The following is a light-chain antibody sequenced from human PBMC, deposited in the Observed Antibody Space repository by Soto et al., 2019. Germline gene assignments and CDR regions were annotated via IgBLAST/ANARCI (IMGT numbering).Light chain of an antibody. CDR3: AVYIGSGIWV. Sequence: QTVVTQEPSFSVSPGGTVTLTCGLSSGSVSTSFYPSWYQQTPGQTPRTLIYTTNSRSPGVPDRFSGSILGNKAALTITGAQADDECDYYCAVYIGSGIWVLGGGTKLTVL. J-gene: IGLJ3*02. CDR2: TTN. CDR1: SGSVSTSFY. V-gene: IGLV8-61*01.